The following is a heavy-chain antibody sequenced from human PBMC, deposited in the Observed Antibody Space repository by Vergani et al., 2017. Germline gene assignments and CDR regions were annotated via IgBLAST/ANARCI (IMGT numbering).Heavy chain of an antibody. V-gene: IGHV1-2*06. D-gene: IGHD3-3*01. Sequence: QVQLVQSGAEVKKPGASVKVSCKASGYTFNGYYIHWVRQAPGQGLEWMGRINPNTGGTNYAQKFQGRVTMTRDTSISTAYIELGSLRSDDTAVFYCARDFWSGSNWFDAWGQGTLVTVSS. CDR1: GYTFNGYY. CDR2: INPNTGGT. J-gene: IGHJ5*02. CDR3: ARDFWSGSNWFDA.